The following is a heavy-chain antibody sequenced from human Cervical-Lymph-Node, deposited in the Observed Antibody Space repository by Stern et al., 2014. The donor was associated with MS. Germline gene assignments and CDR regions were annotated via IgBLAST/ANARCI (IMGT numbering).Heavy chain of an antibody. V-gene: IGHV5-51*03. D-gene: IGHD1-1*01. CDR1: GYRFTNNW. Sequence: VQLVQSGAEVRKPGESLRISCEVSGYRFTNNWIGWVRQVPGKGLEWIGLFYPVDPETRYSPSFQVQVTILVDKSNSITYLQWSSLKASDTAIYYCARRGHGYMGIDYWGQGTLVTVSS. J-gene: IGHJ4*02. CDR2: FYPVDPET. CDR3: ARRGHGYMGIDY.